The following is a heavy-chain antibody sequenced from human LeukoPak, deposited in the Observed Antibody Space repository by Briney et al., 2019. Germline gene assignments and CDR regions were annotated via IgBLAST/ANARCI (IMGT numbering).Heavy chain of an antibody. V-gene: IGHV3-74*01. J-gene: IGHJ4*02. CDR3: ARDGEYGKGLFDY. D-gene: IGHD6-6*01. CDR2: INSDGSST. CDR1: GFTFSSYW. Sequence: GGSLRLSCAASGFTFSSYWMHWVRQAPGKGLVWVSRINSDGSSTSYADSVKGRFTISRDNAKNTLYLQMNSLRAEDTAAYYCARDGEYGKGLFDYWGQGTLVTVSS.